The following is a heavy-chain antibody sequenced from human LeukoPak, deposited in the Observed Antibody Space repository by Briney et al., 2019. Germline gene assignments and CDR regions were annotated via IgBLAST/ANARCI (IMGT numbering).Heavy chain of an antibody. J-gene: IGHJ4*02. CDR2: IYCTGST. CDR1: GGSMSSYY. CDR3: ARAGAGNEYVGLFDY. V-gene: IGHV4-59*01. D-gene: IGHD3-16*01. Sequence: SETLSLTCTVSGGSMSSYYWSWIRQPPGKGLEWIGYIYCTGSTNYNPSLKSRVTISVDTSKNQFSLKLSSVTAADTAVYYCARAGAGNEYVGLFDYWGQGTLVTVSS.